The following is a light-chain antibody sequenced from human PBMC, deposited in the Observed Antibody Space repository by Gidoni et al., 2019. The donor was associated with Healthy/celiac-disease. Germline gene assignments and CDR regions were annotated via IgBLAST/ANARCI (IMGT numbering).Light chain of an antibody. CDR1: SSNIGSNY. CDR3: AAWADSLSGWV. Sequence: QSVLTQPPSASGTPGQRGTISCSGSSSNIGSNYVYWYQQLPGTAPKLLIYSNNQRPSGVPDRFSGSKSGSSASLAISGLRSEDVVDDYCAAWADSLSGWVVGGGTKLTVL. J-gene: IGLJ3*02. V-gene: IGLV1-47*02. CDR2: SNN.